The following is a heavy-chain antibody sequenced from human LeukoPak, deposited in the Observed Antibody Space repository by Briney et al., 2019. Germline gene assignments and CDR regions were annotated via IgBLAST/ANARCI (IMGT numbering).Heavy chain of an antibody. V-gene: IGHV4-4*07. J-gene: IGHJ6*02. CDR1: GGSISSHY. CDR2: IYSSGNT. Sequence: SETLSLTCTVSGGSISSHYWTWIRLPAGKGLEWVGRIYSSGNTNYNPSLKSRVTMSLDTSRNQFSLKLNSVTAADTAVYYCARGRQGPMDVWGQGTTVTVSS. CDR3: ARGRQGPMDV.